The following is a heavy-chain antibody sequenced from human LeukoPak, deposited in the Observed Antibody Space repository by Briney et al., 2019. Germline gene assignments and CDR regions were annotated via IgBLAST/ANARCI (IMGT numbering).Heavy chain of an antibody. CDR1: GGSISSYY. J-gene: IGHJ5*02. Sequence: SETLSLTCTVSGGSISSYYWSWIRQPPGKGLEWIGYVYYSGSTNYNPSLKSRVTISVDTSKNQFSLKLSSVTAADTAVYYCARAGIAAAGNRWFDPWGHGTLVAVSS. CDR3: ARAGIAAAGNRWFDP. CDR2: VYYSGST. V-gene: IGHV4-59*01. D-gene: IGHD6-13*01.